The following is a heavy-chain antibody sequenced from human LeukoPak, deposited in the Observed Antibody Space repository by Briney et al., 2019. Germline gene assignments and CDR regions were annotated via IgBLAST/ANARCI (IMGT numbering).Heavy chain of an antibody. CDR2: IYPGDSDT. D-gene: IGHD3-10*01. Sequence: GESLKISCKGSGYSFTSYWIGWVRQMPGKGLEWMGIIYPGDSDTRNSPSFQGQVTISADKSISTAYLQWSSLRASDTAMYYCARSFHYYYGSGPLNAYYFDYWGPGTLVTVSS. CDR3: ARSFHYYYGSGPLNAYYFDY. V-gene: IGHV5-51*01. J-gene: IGHJ4*02. CDR1: GYSFTSYW.